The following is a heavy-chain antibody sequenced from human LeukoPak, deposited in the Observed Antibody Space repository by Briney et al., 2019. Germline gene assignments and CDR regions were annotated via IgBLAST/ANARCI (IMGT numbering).Heavy chain of an antibody. J-gene: IGHJ4*02. V-gene: IGHV3-15*01. CDR3: TSRFLGYDILTGYYGGYYFDY. Sequence: GGSLRLSCAAPGFTFSNAWMSWVRQAPGKGLEWVGRIKSKTDGGTTDYAAPVKGRFTISRDDSKNTLYLQMNSLKTEDTAVYYCTSRFLGYDILTGYYGGYYFDYWGQGTLVTVSS. CDR2: IKSKTDGGTT. D-gene: IGHD3-9*01. CDR1: GFTFSNAW.